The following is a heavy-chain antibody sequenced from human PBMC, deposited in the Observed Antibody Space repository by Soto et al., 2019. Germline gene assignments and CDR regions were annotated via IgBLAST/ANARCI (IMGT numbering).Heavy chain of an antibody. CDR1: GYTFTSYG. CDR3: ARLPRYCSSTSCSLFDY. J-gene: IGHJ4*02. Sequence: ASVKVSCKASGYTFTSYGISWVRQAPGQGLEWMGWISAYNGNTNYAQKHQGRVTMTTDTSTSTAYMELRSLRSDDTAVYYCARLPRYCSSTSCSLFDYWGQGTLVTVSS. V-gene: IGHV1-18*01. CDR2: ISAYNGNT. D-gene: IGHD2-2*01.